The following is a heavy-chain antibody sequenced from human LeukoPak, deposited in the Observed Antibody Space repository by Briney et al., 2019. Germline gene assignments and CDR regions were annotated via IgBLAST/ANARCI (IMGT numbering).Heavy chain of an antibody. D-gene: IGHD6-19*01. CDR2: IDGSGNT. V-gene: IGHV4-4*07. J-gene: IGHJ4*02. CDR1: GASISSYC. CDR3: ARDGGSGWFDY. Sequence: PSETLSLTCTVSGASISSYCWSWIRQPAGKGLEWIGRIDGSGNTNYNPSLKSRISVSVDTSKNQVSLKLSYVTAADTAVYYCARDGGSGWFDYWGQGTLVTVSS.